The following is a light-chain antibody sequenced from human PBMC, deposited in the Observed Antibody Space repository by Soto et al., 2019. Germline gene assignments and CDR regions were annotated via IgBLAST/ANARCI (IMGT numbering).Light chain of an antibody. J-gene: IGKJ4*01. CDR3: RQYVRYSVT. CDR1: QSISNS. CDR2: KAS. V-gene: IGKV1-5*03. Sequence: DIQMTQSPSTLSASVGDRVTITCRASQSISNSLAWYQQKPGKAPNLLIYKASSLESGVPSRFSGSGSGTEFTLTISSLQPDVFATYFCRQYVRYSVTFGGGTKVEMK.